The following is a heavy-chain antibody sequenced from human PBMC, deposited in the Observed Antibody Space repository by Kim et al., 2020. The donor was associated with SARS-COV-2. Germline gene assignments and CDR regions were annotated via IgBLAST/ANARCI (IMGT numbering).Heavy chain of an antibody. J-gene: IGHJ3*02. CDR1: GFTFSYYG. CDR2: ISYDGSNK. Sequence: GGSLRLSCAASGFTFSYYGMHWVRQAPGKGLEWVAVISYDGSNKYYADSVKGRFTISRDNSKNTLYLQMNSLRAEDTAVYYCAKEGVDYYDSSGYSFDAFDIWGQGTMVTVSS. CDR3: AKEGVDYYDSSGYSFDAFDI. D-gene: IGHD3-22*01. V-gene: IGHV3-30*18.